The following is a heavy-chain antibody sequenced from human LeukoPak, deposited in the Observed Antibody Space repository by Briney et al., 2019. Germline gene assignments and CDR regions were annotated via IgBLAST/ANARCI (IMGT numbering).Heavy chain of an antibody. J-gene: IGHJ4*02. CDR3: ARVAGSGSFRPIDH. V-gene: IGHV1-2*02. CDR1: GYTFTGYF. Sequence: WASVKVSCKASGYTFTGYFIHWMRQAPGQGPEWMGWINPNIGGTNYAQKFQGRVTMTRDTSISTAYMDLSSLRSDDTAVYYCARVAGSGSFRPIDHWGQGTLVTVSS. CDR2: INPNIGGT. D-gene: IGHD3-10*01.